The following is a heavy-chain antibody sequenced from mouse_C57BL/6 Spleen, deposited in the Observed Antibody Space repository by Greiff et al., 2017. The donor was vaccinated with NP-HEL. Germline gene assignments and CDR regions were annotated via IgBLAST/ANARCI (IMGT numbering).Heavy chain of an antibody. CDR3: ARDDGSSYWWYFDV. V-gene: IGHV3-6*01. D-gene: IGHD1-1*01. J-gene: IGHJ1*03. CDR1: GYSITSGYY. Sequence: EVKLQESGPGLVKPSQSLSLTCSVTGYSITSGYYWNWIRQFPGNKLEWMGYISYDGSNNYNPSLKNRISITRDTSKNQFFLKLNSVTTEDTATYYCARDDGSSYWWYFDVWGTGTTVTVSS. CDR2: ISYDGSN.